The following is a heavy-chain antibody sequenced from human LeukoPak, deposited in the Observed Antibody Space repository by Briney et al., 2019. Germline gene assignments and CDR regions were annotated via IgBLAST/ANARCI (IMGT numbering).Heavy chain of an antibody. J-gene: IGHJ5*02. CDR2: ISGSGGST. CDR1: GFTFSSYA. D-gene: IGHD5-18*01. Sequence: GGSLRLSCAASGFTFSSYAMSWVRQAPGKGLEWVSAISGSGGSTYYADSVKGRFTISRDNSKNTLYLQMNSLRAEDTAVYYCVKDWSGYSYFGNWFDPWGQGTLVTVSS. CDR3: VKDWSGYSYFGNWFDP. V-gene: IGHV3-23*01.